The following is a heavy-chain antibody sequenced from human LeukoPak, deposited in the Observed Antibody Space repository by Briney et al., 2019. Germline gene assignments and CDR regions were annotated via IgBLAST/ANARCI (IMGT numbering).Heavy chain of an antibody. D-gene: IGHD3-16*01. V-gene: IGHV3-49*04. CDR1: GYTFGDYA. CDR2: IRGKAFGGAT. CDR3: TRDGGTLDY. J-gene: IGHJ4*02. Sequence: PGGSLRLSCTGSGYTFGDYAMSWVRQSPGKGLEWVSLIRGKAFGGATEYAASVKGRFTISRDDSKSIAYLQMNSLKTEDTAMYYCTRDGGTLDYWGQGTLVTVSS.